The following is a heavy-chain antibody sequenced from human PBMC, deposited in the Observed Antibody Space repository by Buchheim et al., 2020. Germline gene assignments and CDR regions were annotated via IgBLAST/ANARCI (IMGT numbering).Heavy chain of an antibody. CDR3: ARGTRLGYCSSTSCPRGYGMDV. J-gene: IGHJ6*02. CDR1: GGSISSGSYY. CDR2: IYTSGST. Sequence: QVQLQESGPGLVKPSQTLSLTCTVSGGSISSGSYYWSWIRQPAGKGLEWIGRIYTSGSTNYNPSLKSRVTISVDTSKNQFSLKLSSVTAADTAVYYCARGTRLGYCSSTSCPRGYGMDVWGQGTT. D-gene: IGHD2-2*01. V-gene: IGHV4-61*02.